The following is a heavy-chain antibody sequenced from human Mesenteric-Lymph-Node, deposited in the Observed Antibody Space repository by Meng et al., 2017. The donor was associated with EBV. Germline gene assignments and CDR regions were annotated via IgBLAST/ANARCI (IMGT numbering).Heavy chain of an antibody. J-gene: IGHJ4*02. CDR3: AKGFTTLVDY. D-gene: IGHD3-22*01. V-gene: IGHV3-30*18. CDR2: ISYYGSNK. Sequence: VQLVEAGGGVVQPGRSLRLSCAASGVPFSSYGMHWVRQAPGRGLEWVALISYYGSNKYYADSVKGRFTISRDNSKNTLYLQMNSLRAEDTAVYYCAKGFTTLVDYWGQGTLVTVSS. CDR1: GVPFSSYG.